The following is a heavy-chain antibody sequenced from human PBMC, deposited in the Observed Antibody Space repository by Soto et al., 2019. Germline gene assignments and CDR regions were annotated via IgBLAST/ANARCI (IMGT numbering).Heavy chain of an antibody. CDR2: ISYDGSNK. D-gene: IGHD3-22*01. CDR1: GFTFSSYG. Sequence: GGSLRLSCAASGFTFSSYGMHWVRQAPGKGLEWVAVISYDGSNKYYADSVKGRFTISRDNSKNTLYLQMNSLRAEDTAVYYCAKDHSDYYDSSGYYRYYYYYGMDVWGQGTTVTVSS. J-gene: IGHJ6*02. CDR3: AKDHSDYYDSSGYYRYYYYYGMDV. V-gene: IGHV3-30*18.